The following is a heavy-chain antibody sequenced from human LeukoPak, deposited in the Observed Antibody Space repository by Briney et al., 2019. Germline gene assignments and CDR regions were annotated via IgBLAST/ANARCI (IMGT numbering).Heavy chain of an antibody. Sequence: PSETLSLTCAVSGYSISSGYYWGWIRQPPGKGLEWIGSIYHSGSTYYNPSLKSRVTISVDTSKNQFSLKLSSVTAADTAVYYCVVVPAANPEPYYYYYYMDVWGKGTTVTVS. V-gene: IGHV4-38-2*01. J-gene: IGHJ6*03. CDR1: GYSISSGYY. CDR3: VVVPAANPEPYYYYYYMDV. D-gene: IGHD2-2*01. CDR2: IYHSGST.